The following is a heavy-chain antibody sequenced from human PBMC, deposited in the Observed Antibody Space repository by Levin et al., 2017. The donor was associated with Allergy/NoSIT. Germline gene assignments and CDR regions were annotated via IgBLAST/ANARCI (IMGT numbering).Heavy chain of an antibody. CDR1: GYTFTSYG. D-gene: IGHD6-13*01. V-gene: IGHV1-18*01. CDR3: ARGDAFGYSSSKNAFDS. CDR2: ISAYNDDT. Sequence: ASVKVSCKASGYTFTSYGISWVRQAPGQGLEWMGWISAYNDDTNYAQKLQGRVTMTTDTSTSTAYMELRSLRSDDTAVYYCARGDAFGYSSSKNAFDSWGQGTMVTVSS. J-gene: IGHJ3*02.